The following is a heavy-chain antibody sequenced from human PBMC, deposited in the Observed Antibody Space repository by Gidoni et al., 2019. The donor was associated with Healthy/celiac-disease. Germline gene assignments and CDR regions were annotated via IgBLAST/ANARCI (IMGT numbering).Heavy chain of an antibody. CDR2: ISGSGGST. CDR1: GFTFSSYA. J-gene: IGHJ4*02. V-gene: IGHV3-23*01. CDR3: AKDPALAVAGFDY. D-gene: IGHD6-19*01. Sequence: EVQLLESGGGLVQPGGSLRLSCDASGFTFSSYAMSWVRQDPGKGLDWFSAISGSGGSTYYADAVKGRFTISRDNSKNTLYLQMNSLRAEDTAVYYCAKDPALAVAGFDYWGQGTLVTVS.